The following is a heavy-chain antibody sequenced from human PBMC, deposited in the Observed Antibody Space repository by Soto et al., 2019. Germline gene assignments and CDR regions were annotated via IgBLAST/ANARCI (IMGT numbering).Heavy chain of an antibody. V-gene: IGHV4-31*03. D-gene: IGHD6-13*01. Sequence: QVQLQESGPGLVKPSQTLSLTCSVSGGSITSGGFYWSWIRQHPEKGLEWIAYIFHSGSTDFNPSLKSRISISADTSKNQFSLKLTSVTAADTAVYYCVRGGIAGNWFDPWGQGTLVTVSS. CDR1: GGSITSGGFY. CDR3: VRGGIAGNWFDP. J-gene: IGHJ5*02. CDR2: IFHSGST.